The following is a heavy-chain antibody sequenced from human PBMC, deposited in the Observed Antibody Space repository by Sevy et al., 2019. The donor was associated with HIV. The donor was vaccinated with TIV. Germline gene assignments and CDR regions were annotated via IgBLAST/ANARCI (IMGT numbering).Heavy chain of an antibody. CDR3: ARDLPPSATTVAHFDY. V-gene: IGHV3-48*03. Sequence: GGSLRLSCAASGFTFSSYKMNWVRQAPGKGLEWVSYITNSGSAEYYLDSVRGRFTISRDNTKNSLYLQMNSLRAEDTALYYCARDLPPSATTVAHFDYWGRGTLVTVSS. CDR2: ITNSGSAE. CDR1: GFTFSSYK. J-gene: IGHJ4*02. D-gene: IGHD4-17*01.